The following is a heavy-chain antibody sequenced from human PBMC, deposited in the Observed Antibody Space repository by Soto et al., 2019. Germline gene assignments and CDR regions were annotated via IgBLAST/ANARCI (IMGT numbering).Heavy chain of an antibody. Sequence: GGSLRLSCTASGFSLVENAMSWVRQAPGKGLEWVGFIRSKAYGGTIDYAASVKGRFTFSRDDSRSVAYLQMNGLKTEDTAVYYCTRAEIDRSGTTHYYYGMDVWGQGTTVTVSS. D-gene: IGHD3-22*01. V-gene: IGHV3-49*04. CDR2: IRSKAYGGTI. CDR1: GFSLVENA. CDR3: TRAEIDRSGTTHYYYGMDV. J-gene: IGHJ6*02.